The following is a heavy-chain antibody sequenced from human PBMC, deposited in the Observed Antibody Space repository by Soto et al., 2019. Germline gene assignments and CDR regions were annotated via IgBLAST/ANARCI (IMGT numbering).Heavy chain of an antibody. CDR1: GDSISNSRFY. CDR2: IYHTGNA. J-gene: IGHJ5*02. D-gene: IGHD1-26*01. CDR3: ARHGGYYFDH. Sequence: SETLSLTCGVSGDSISNSRFYWAWIRQPPGEGLEWIGSIYHTGNAYYNPSLKSRVTISVDTSKNQFSLKVTSVTAADTAAYYCARHGGYYFDHWGQETPVTVSS. V-gene: IGHV4-39*01.